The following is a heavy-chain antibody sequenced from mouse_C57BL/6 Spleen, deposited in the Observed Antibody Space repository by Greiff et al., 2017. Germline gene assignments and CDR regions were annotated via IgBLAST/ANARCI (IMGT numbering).Heavy chain of an antibody. CDR2: IFPGDGDT. CDR3: AREDYDYDRYFGD. CDR1: GYAFSSYW. Sequence: QVQLQQSGAELVKPGASVKISCKASGYAFSSYWMHWVQQRPGRGLEWIGQIFPGDGDTNYNGKFKGWATLTADKSSSTAYMQLSSLTAEDSAVYFCAREDYDYDRYFGDWGQGTTLTVSS. V-gene: IGHV1-80*01. D-gene: IGHD2-4*01. J-gene: IGHJ2*01.